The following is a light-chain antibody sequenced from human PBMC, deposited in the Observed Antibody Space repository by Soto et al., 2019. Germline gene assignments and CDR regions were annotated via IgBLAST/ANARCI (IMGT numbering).Light chain of an antibody. V-gene: IGKV1-8*01. CDR3: QQYYSYPFT. CDR2: AAS. J-gene: IGKJ3*01. Sequence: AILMTQSPSSFSASTGDRVTITCRASQGISSYLAWYQQKPGKAPKLLIYAASTLQSVVPSRFSGSGSGTDFTLTISCLQSEDFATYYCQQYYSYPFTFGPGTKVDIK. CDR1: QGISSY.